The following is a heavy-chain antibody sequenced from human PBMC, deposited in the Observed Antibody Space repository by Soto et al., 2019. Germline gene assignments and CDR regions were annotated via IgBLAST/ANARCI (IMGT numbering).Heavy chain of an antibody. CDR3: AKTGTDGSWFDP. CDR1: GFSLSTSGMR. V-gene: IGHV2-70*04. Sequence: SGPTLVNPTQTLTLTCTSSGFSLSTSGMRVSWIRQPPGKALQWLARIDWDDDKFYTTSLRTRLTISKDTSKNQVVLTMTNMDPVDTATYYCAKTGTDGSWFDPWGQGTLVTVSS. D-gene: IGHD1-1*01. CDR2: IDWDDDK. J-gene: IGHJ5*02.